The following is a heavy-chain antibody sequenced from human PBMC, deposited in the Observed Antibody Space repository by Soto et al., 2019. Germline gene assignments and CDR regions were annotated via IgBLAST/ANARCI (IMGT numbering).Heavy chain of an antibody. CDR3: ASSSPESSGYYGGTLVY. J-gene: IGHJ4*02. V-gene: IGHV3-30*03. Sequence: QVQLVESGGGVVQPGRSLRLSCSASGFTFSTYGMHWVRQAPGKGLEWVAVISNDGSKKYHGDSVKGRFTISRDNSKNTLYLEMSGLRAEDTAVYYCASSSPESSGYYGGTLVYWGQGTLVTVSS. CDR2: ISNDGSKK. D-gene: IGHD3-22*01. CDR1: GFTFSTYG.